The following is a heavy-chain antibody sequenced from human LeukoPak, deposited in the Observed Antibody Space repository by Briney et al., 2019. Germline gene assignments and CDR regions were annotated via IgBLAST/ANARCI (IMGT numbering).Heavy chain of an antibody. CDR2: IYSGCST. D-gene: IGHD3-10*01. CDR3: ARESGSPYYYYMGV. V-gene: IGHV3-53*01. Sequence: GGSLRLSCAASGFTVSSNYMSWVRQAPGKGLDWVSVIYSGCSTYYADSVKRRFTISRDNSKNTLYLQMNSLRAEGTAVYYCARESGSPYYYYMGVWGKGTTVTISS. CDR1: GFTVSSNY. J-gene: IGHJ6*03.